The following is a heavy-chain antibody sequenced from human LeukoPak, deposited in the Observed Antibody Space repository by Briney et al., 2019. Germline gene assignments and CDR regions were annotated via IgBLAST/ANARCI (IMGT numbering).Heavy chain of an antibody. CDR1: GYSINSGYY. J-gene: IGHJ5*02. V-gene: IGHV4-38-2*02. Sequence: PSETLSLTCTVSGYSINSGYYWAWIRQPPGKGLEWIGSIYHSGSAYYNPSLKSRVTISVDTSKNQFSLKLSSVTAADTAVYFCAGAKIAARDPNNWFDPWGQGTLVTVSS. CDR2: IYHSGSA. CDR3: AGAKIAARDPNNWFDP. D-gene: IGHD6-6*01.